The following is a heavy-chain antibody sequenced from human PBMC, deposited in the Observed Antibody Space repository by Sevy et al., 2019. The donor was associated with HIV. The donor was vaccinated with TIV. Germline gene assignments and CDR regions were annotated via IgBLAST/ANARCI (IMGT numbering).Heavy chain of an antibody. CDR2: IWDDGSNK. CDR3: ARDSSGWYLDY. J-gene: IGHJ4*02. D-gene: IGHD6-19*01. V-gene: IGHV3-33*01. Sequence: GGSLRLSCAASGFTFSSYGMHWVRQAPGKGLEWVAVIWDDGSNKYYADSVKGRFTISRDNSKNRLYRQMNSLRAEATAVYYCARDSSGWYLDYWGQGTLVTVSS. CDR1: GFTFSSYG.